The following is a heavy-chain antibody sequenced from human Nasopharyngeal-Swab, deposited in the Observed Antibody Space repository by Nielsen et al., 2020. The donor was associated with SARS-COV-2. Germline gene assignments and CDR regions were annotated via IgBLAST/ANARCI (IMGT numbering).Heavy chain of an antibody. J-gene: IGHJ4*02. CDR1: GFIFSDYY. Sequence: GESLKISCAASGFIFSDYYMSWLRQAPGKGLEWVSYISSSGSIINYADSVKGRFTISRDNAKNSLYLQMNSLRAEDTAVYYCASERLRDGYNVGTCDFWGQGTLVTVSS. V-gene: IGHV3-11*04. CDR2: ISSSGSII. D-gene: IGHD5-24*01. CDR3: ASERLRDGYNVGTCDF.